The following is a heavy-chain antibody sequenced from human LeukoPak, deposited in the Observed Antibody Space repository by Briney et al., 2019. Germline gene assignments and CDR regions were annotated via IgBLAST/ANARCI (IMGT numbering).Heavy chain of an antibody. CDR3: ASPSGGPSGLDS. CDR2: IHYSGGT. Sequence: SETLSLTCTVSGASISSGEYYWSWIRQPPGKGLEWIGCIHYSGGTYYNPSLKSRVTISLDTSKNQFSLKLNSMTAADTAVYYCASPSGGPSGLDSWGQGTLVTVSS. V-gene: IGHV4-30-4*01. CDR1: GASISSGEYY. J-gene: IGHJ4*02. D-gene: IGHD3-10*01.